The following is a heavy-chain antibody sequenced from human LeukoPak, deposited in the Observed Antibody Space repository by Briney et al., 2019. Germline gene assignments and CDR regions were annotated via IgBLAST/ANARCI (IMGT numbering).Heavy chain of an antibody. CDR3: ARRLYCSGGSCPIPYYYYYMDV. Sequence: PSETLSLTCTVSGGSISSYYWSWIRQPPGKGLEWSGYIYYSGSTNYNPSLKSRVTISVDTSKNQFSLKLSSVTAADTAVYYCARRLYCSGGSCPIPYYYYYMDVWGKGTTVTVSS. V-gene: IGHV4-59*01. CDR1: GGSISSYY. D-gene: IGHD2-15*01. J-gene: IGHJ6*03. CDR2: IYYSGST.